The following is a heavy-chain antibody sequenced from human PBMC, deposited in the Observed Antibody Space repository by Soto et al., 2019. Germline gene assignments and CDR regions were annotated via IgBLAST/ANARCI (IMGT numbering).Heavy chain of an antibody. CDR2: ISYDGSNK. J-gene: IGHJ4*02. V-gene: IGHV3-30-3*01. CDR1: GFTFSSYA. D-gene: IGHD5-12*01. Sequence: SCAASGFTFSSYAMHWVRQAPGKGLEWVAVISYDGSNKYYADSVKGRFTISRDNSKNTLYLQMNSLRAEDTAVYYCASGYDHFDYWGQGTLVTVSS. CDR3: ASGYDHFDY.